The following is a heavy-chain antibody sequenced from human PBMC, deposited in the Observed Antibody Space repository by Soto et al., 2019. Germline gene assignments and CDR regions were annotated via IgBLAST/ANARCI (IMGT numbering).Heavy chain of an antibody. CDR2: IYWDDDK. J-gene: IGHJ4*02. D-gene: IGHD6-13*01. CDR3: ARFVAAGRRFDY. V-gene: IGHV2-5*02. Sequence: QITLKESGPTLVKPTQTLTLTCTFSEFSLSSSGVGVGWIRQPPGKALEWLALIYWDDDKRYSPSLKSRLSSTADSSKNQGVPTVANMDPADTDTYYCARFVAAGRRFDYWGQGTLVTVSS. CDR1: EFSLSSSGVG.